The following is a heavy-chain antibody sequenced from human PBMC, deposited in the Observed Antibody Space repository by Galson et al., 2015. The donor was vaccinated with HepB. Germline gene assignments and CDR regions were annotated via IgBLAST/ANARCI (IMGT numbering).Heavy chain of an antibody. CDR2: ISAYNGNT. CDR1: GYTFTNYG. D-gene: IGHD3-10*01. CDR3: ARGYYGSETYYQSYTDV. V-gene: IGHV1-18*01. J-gene: IGHJ6*03. Sequence: SVKVSCKASGYTFTNYGISWVRQAPGQGLEWMGWISAYNGNTNYAQKLQGRVTMTTDTSTSTAYMELRSLRSDDTAVYYCARGYYGSETYYQSYTDVWGKGTTITVSS.